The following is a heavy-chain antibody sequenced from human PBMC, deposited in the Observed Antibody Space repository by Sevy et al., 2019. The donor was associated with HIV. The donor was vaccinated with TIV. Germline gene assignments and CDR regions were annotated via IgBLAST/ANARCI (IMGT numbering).Heavy chain of an antibody. Sequence: GGSLRLSCAASGFTVSSNYMSWVRQAPGKGLEWVSVIYSGGSTYYADSVKGRFTISRDNSKNTLYLQMNSLRAEDTAVYYCASLPTPYGGYPYYFDYWGQGTLVTVSS. CDR1: GFTVSSNY. J-gene: IGHJ4*02. CDR3: ASLPTPYGGYPYYFDY. D-gene: IGHD5-12*01. V-gene: IGHV3-53*01. CDR2: IYSGGST.